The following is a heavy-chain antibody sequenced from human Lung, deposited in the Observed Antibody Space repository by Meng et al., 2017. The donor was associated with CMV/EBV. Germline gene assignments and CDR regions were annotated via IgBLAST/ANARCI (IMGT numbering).Heavy chain of an antibody. Sequence: SETXSLXCTVSGGSISSYYWSWIRQPPGKGLEWIGYIYYSGSTNYNPSLKSRVTISVDTSKNQFSLKLSSVTAADTAVYYCASGKYYYGSGSYYNYYYYGMDVWXQVTXVTV. J-gene: IGHJ6*02. V-gene: IGHV4-59*01. CDR3: ASGKYYYGSGSYYNYYYYGMDV. CDR2: IYYSGST. CDR1: GGSISSYY. D-gene: IGHD3-10*01.